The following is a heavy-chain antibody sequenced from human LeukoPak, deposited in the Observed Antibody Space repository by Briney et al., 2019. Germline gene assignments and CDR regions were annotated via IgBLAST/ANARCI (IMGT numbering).Heavy chain of an antibody. CDR2: ISGSGGST. CDR3: AKDLPPRGYSGYDQNLDY. Sequence: GGSLRLSCVASGFTFSSYSMSWVRQAPGKGLEWVSAISGSGGSTYYADSVKGRFTISRDNSKNTLYLQMNSLRAEDTAVYYCAKDLPPRGYSGYDQNLDYWGQGTLVTVSS. V-gene: IGHV3-23*01. CDR1: GFTFSSYS. D-gene: IGHD5-12*01. J-gene: IGHJ4*02.